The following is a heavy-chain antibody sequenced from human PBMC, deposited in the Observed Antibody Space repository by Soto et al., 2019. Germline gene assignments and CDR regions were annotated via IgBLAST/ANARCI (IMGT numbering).Heavy chain of an antibody. V-gene: IGHV4-39*01. D-gene: IGHD1-26*01. J-gene: IGHJ3*02. Sequence: QLQLQESGPGLVKPSETLSLTCTVSGGSISSSSYYWGWIRQPPGKGLEWIGTIYYSGSTYYNPSLKCRVTISVDTSKNQFCLKLSSVTAADTAVYYCARQGSGSYNAFDIWGQGTVVTFSS. CDR2: IYYSGST. CDR1: GGSISSSSYY. CDR3: ARQGSGSYNAFDI.